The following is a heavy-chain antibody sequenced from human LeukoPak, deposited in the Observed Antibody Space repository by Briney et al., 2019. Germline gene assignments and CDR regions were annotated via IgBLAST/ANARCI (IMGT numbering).Heavy chain of an antibody. CDR1: GGTFSSYA. V-gene: IGHV1-69*05. CDR2: IIPIFGTT. D-gene: IGHD6-19*01. CDR3: ARDPDSSGQYYFDY. Sequence: SVKVSCKASGGTFSSYAFTWVRQAPGQGLEWMGGIIPIFGTTNYAQKFQGRVTMTRDTSTSTVYMELSSLRSEDTAVYYCARDPDSSGQYYFDYWGQGTLVTVSS. J-gene: IGHJ4*02.